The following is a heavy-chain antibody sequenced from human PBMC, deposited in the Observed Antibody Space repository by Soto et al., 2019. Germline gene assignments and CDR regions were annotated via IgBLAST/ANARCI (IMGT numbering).Heavy chain of an antibody. CDR2: IYHNGST. J-gene: IGHJ5*02. CDR3: ATGGPSFGSTENWLDT. CDR1: GGSVTSSNW. D-gene: IGHD3-10*01. V-gene: IGHV4-4*02. Sequence: SETLSLTCAVSGGSVTSSNWWSWLRQSPGKGLEWIGEIYHNGSTNYNPSLKSRVTLSVDKSRNQFSLKLRSVTAADTAVFYCATGGPSFGSTENWLDTWGQGTLVTVSS.